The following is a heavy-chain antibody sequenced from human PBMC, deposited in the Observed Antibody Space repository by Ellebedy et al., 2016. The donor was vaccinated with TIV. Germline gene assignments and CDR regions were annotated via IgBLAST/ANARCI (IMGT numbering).Heavy chain of an antibody. D-gene: IGHD4-17*01. CDR2: IRQEGDEI. V-gene: IGHV3-7*01. J-gene: IGHJ5*02. Sequence: GGSLRLSCAASGFNFRSYWMTWVRQAPGKGLEWVAKIRQEGDEIYYVESVKGRFNISRDNAKNSLFLQMNSLGVEDTAVSYCARRASYGDYAVQVNPWFDPWGQGTLVTVSS. CDR1: GFNFRSYW. CDR3: ARRASYGDYAVQVNPWFDP.